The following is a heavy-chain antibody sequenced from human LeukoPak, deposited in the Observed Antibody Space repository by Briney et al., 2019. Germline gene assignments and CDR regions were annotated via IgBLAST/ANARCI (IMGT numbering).Heavy chain of an antibody. CDR1: GGTFSSYA. Sequence: SVKVSCKASGGTFSSYAISWVRQAPGQGLEWMGRIIPILGIANYAQKFQGRVTITADKSTSTAYMELSSLRSEDTAVYYCSYQNYYDSSGYRPAYFDYWGQGTLVTVSS. J-gene: IGHJ4*02. V-gene: IGHV1-69*04. CDR3: SYQNYYDSSGYRPAYFDY. D-gene: IGHD3-22*01. CDR2: IIPILGIA.